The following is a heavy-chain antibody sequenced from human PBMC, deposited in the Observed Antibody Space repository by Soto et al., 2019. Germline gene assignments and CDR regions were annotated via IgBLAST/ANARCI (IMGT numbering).Heavy chain of an antibody. J-gene: IGHJ1*01. Sequence: GGSLRLSCAASGFTFSSYAMSWVRQAPGKGLEWVSAISGSGGSTYYADSVKGRFTISRDNSKNTMYLQMSSLRAEDTAVYYCAKDSSGWYLSSNLQHWGQATLVTVSS. CDR1: GFTFSSYA. CDR3: AKDSSGWYLSSNLQH. V-gene: IGHV3-23*01. CDR2: ISGSGGST. D-gene: IGHD6-19*01.